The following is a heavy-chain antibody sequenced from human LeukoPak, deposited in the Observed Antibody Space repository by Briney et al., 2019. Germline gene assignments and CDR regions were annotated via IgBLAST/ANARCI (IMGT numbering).Heavy chain of an antibody. Sequence: PSETLSLTCSVSGGSVTSYYWSWIRQPPGKGLEWIGHIHYSGSNTYNPSLKSRVTMFVDRSKNQISLWLSSVTTADTAVYYCARNGTVSSGSYFDYWGQGTQVTLS. CDR2: IHYSGSN. CDR1: GGSVTSYY. V-gene: IGHV4-59*08. J-gene: IGHJ4*02. CDR3: ARNGTVSSGSYFDY. D-gene: IGHD1-26*01.